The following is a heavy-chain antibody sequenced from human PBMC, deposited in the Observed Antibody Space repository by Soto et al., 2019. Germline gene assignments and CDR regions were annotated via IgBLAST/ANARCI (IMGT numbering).Heavy chain of an antibody. J-gene: IGHJ6*02. Sequence: QVQLQESGPGLVKPSQTLSLTCTVSGGSISSGGYYWSWIRQHPGKGLEWIGYIYYSGSTYYNPSIKSRVNISVDKSKTPFSLKLSSVTAADTAVYYCASVALRRPNVDIVATIALMDVWGQGTTVTVSS. CDR2: IYYSGST. CDR1: GGSISSGGYY. CDR3: ASVALRRPNVDIVATIALMDV. V-gene: IGHV4-31*03. D-gene: IGHD5-12*01.